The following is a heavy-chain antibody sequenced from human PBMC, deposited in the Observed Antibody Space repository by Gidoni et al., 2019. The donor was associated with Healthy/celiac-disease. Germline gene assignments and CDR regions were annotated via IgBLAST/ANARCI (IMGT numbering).Heavy chain of an antibody. CDR3: ARGRPTVTEDAFDI. J-gene: IGHJ3*02. CDR1: GGSISSYY. V-gene: IGHV4-59*08. Sequence: QVQLQESGPGLVKPSETLSLTRTVSGGSISSYYWSWIRQPPGKGLEWIGYIYYSGSTNYNPSLKSRVTISVDTSKNQFSLKLSSVTAADTAVYYCARGRPTVTEDAFDIWGQGTMVTVSS. CDR2: IYYSGST. D-gene: IGHD4-17*01.